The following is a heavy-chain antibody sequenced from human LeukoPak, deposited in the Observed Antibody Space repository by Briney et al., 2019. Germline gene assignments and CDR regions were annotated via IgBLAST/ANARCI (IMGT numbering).Heavy chain of an antibody. V-gene: IGHV3-66*01. CDR1: GFTVSSNY. D-gene: IGHD6-13*01. Sequence: PGGSLRLSCAASGFTVSSNYMSWVRQAPGKGLEWVSVIYSGGSTYYADSVKGRFTISRDNSKNTLYLQMNSLRAEDTAVYYCARGTSSSSWYYYYYGMDVWGQGTTVTVSS. CDR2: IYSGGST. CDR3: ARGTSSSSWYYYYYGMDV. J-gene: IGHJ6*02.